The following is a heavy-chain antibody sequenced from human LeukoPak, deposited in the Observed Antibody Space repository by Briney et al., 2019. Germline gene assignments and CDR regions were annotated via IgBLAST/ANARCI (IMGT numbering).Heavy chain of an antibody. CDR3: ARGMTTVFDYYYGMDV. J-gene: IGHJ6*02. Sequence: GGSLRLSCAASGFTFSIYAMSWVRQAPGKGLEWVSGISVSGGSTYYADSVKGRFTISSDNSKNTLYLQMNSLRAEDTAVYYCARGMTTVFDYYYGMDVWGQGTTVTVSS. D-gene: IGHD4-11*01. CDR2: ISVSGGST. CDR1: GFTFSIYA. V-gene: IGHV3-23*01.